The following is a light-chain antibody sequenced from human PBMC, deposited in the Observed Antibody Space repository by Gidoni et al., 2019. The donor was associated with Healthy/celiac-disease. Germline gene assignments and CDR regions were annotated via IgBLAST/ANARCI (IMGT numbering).Light chain of an antibody. CDR2: DAS. J-gene: IGKJ1*01. CDR3: QQRSNWPRRT. CDR1: QSVSSY. Sequence: EIVLTQSPATLSLSPGERATLSCRASQSVSSYLAWYQQKPGQAPRLLIYDASNRATGIPARFSGSGSGTDFTLTISSLEPEDFAVYYCQQRSNWPRRTFXQXTKVEIK. V-gene: IGKV3-11*01.